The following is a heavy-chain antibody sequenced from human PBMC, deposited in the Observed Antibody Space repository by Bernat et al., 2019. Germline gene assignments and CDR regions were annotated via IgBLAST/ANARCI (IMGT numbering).Heavy chain of an antibody. Sequence: EVQLVESGGGLVQPGGSLRLSCAASGFTFSSYWMHWVRQAPGKGLVWVSRINGDGSSTSYADYGKGRFTIYRENGKNTLELQVNRMGAEDAAVYYCARGADVTTCPGFDYWGEGHLVTVSS. D-gene: IGHD1/OR15-1a*01. V-gene: IGHV3-74*01. J-gene: IGHJ4*02. CDR2: INGDGSST. CDR1: GFTFSSYW. CDR3: ARGADVTTCPGFDY.